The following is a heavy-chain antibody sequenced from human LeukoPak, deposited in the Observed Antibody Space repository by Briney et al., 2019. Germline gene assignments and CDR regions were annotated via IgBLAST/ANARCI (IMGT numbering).Heavy chain of an antibody. Sequence: GGSLRLSCAASGFSFSNYGMHWVRQAPGEGLEWVAVIWSDGSNKYYADSVKGRFTVSRDNSKNTLYLQMNSLRAEDTAVYYCARDFHGDFSKFDSWGQGTLVTVSS. V-gene: IGHV3-33*01. D-gene: IGHD4-17*01. J-gene: IGHJ4*02. CDR3: ARDFHGDFSKFDS. CDR2: IWSDGSNK. CDR1: GFSFSNYG.